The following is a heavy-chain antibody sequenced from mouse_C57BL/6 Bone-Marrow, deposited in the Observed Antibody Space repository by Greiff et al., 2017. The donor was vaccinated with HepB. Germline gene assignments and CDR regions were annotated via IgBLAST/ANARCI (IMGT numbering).Heavy chain of an antibody. CDR3: ARVGTNWPFDY. J-gene: IGHJ2*01. Sequence: VQLKESGAELARPGASVKMSCKASGYTFTNYWIGWAKQRPGHGLEWIGDIYPGGGYTNYNEKFKGKATLTADKSSSTAYMQFSSLTSEDSAIYYCARVGTNWPFDYWGQGTTLTVSS. V-gene: IGHV1-63*01. D-gene: IGHD4-1*01. CDR2: IYPGGGYT. CDR1: GYTFTNYW.